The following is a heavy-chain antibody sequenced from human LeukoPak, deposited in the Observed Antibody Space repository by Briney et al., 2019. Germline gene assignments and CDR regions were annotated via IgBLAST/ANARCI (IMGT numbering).Heavy chain of an antibody. Sequence: ASVKVSCKASGGTFSSYAISWARQAPGQGLEWMGGIIPIIGTANYAQKFQGRVTITADESTSTAYMELSSLRSEDTAVYYCARDRYCSGGSCLNYYFDYWGQGTLVTVSS. CDR1: GGTFSSYA. CDR2: IIPIIGTA. J-gene: IGHJ4*02. D-gene: IGHD2-15*01. V-gene: IGHV1-69*01. CDR3: ARDRYCSGGSCLNYYFDY.